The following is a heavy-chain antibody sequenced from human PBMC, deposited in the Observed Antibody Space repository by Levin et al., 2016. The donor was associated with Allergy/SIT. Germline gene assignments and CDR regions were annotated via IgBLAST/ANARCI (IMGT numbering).Heavy chain of an antibody. J-gene: IGHJ4*02. Sequence: GESLKISCAASGFTFSDYYMSWIRQAPGKGLEWVSYISSSGSTIYYADSVKGRFTISRDNAKNSLYLQMNSLRAEDTAVYYCGLSIRATWDLGYWGQGTLVTVSS. CDR3: GLSIRATWDLGY. V-gene: IGHV3-11*01. CDR1: GFTFSDYY. D-gene: IGHD1-26*01. CDR2: ISSSGSTI.